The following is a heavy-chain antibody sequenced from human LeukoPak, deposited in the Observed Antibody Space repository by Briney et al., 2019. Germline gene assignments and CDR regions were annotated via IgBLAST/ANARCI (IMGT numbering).Heavy chain of an antibody. J-gene: IGHJ4*02. CDR1: GDSVSGNSVA. CDR3: ARARDYGAMYYFDY. CDR2: TYYRSKWYN. V-gene: IGHV6-1*01. D-gene: IGHD4-17*01. Sequence: SQTLSLTCAVSGDSVSGNSVAWNWIRQSPSRGLEWLGRTYYRSKWYNDYAVSVKSRLTINPDTSKNQFSLQLNSVTPEDAAVYYCARARDYGAMYYFDYWGQGTPVTVSS.